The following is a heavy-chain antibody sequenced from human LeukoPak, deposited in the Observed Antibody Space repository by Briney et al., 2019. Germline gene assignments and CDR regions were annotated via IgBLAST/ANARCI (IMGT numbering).Heavy chain of an antibody. D-gene: IGHD5-12*01. CDR2: ISSSRSYI. Sequence: PGGSLRLSCAASGFTFSSYTMNWARQAPGTGLEWVSSISSSRSYIYYADSVKGRFTISRDNTMNSLFLQMNSLRAEDTAVYYCAPALSLYDYIYFDYWGQGTLVTVSS. J-gene: IGHJ4*02. V-gene: IGHV3-21*01. CDR3: APALSLYDYIYFDY. CDR1: GFTFSSYT.